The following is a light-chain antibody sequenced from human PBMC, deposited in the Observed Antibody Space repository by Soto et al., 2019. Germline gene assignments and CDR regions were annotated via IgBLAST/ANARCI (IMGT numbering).Light chain of an antibody. CDR3: SSYTTSNTRQIV. V-gene: IGLV1-40*01. CDR2: GNS. J-gene: IGLJ1*01. CDR1: SSNIGAGYD. Sequence: QSVLTQPPSVSGAPGQRVTISCTGSSSNIGAGYDVHWYQQLPGTAPKLLIYGNSNRPSGVPDRFSGSKSGTSASLAITGLQAEDEADYYCSSYTTSNTRQIVFGTGTKLTVL.